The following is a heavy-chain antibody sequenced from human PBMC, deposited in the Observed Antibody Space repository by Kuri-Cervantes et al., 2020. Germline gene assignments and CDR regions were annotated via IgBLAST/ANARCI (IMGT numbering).Heavy chain of an antibody. CDR3: ARDLGSSWYEGFDY. CDR1: GGTFNSYA. D-gene: IGHD6-13*01. V-gene: IGHV1-69*05. CDR2: IIPIFGTA. J-gene: IGHJ4*02. Sequence: SVKVSCKASGGTFNSYAISWVRQAPGQGLEWMGGIIPIFGTANYAQKFQGRVTITTDESTSTAYMELSSLRSDDTAVYYCARDLGSSWYEGFDYWGQGTLVTVSS.